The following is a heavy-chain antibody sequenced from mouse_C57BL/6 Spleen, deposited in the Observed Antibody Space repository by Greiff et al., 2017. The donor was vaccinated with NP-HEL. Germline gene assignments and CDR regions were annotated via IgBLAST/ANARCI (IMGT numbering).Heavy chain of an antibody. CDR1: GYTFPSYW. CDR3: ARGGTGTSYLDY. J-gene: IGHJ2*01. V-gene: IGHV1-69*01. Sequence: QVQLKQPGAELVMPGASVKLSCKASGYTFPSYWMHWVKRRPGQGLEWIGEIDPSDSYTNYNQKFKGKSTLTVDKSTSTAYMQLSSLTSEDSAVYYCARGGTGTSYLDYWGQGTTLTVSS. D-gene: IGHD4-1*01. CDR2: IDPSDSYT.